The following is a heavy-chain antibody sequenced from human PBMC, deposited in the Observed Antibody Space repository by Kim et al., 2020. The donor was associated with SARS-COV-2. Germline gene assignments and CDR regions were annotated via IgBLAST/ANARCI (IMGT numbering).Heavy chain of an antibody. CDR3: AGGPTTVSYFDY. J-gene: IGHJ4*02. Sequence: YNAATVKGSFTMSRDKSKTTLYLQMTSRGAEDTAVYYCAGGPTTVSYFDYWGQGTLVTVSS. D-gene: IGHD4-17*01. V-gene: IGHV3-30*01.